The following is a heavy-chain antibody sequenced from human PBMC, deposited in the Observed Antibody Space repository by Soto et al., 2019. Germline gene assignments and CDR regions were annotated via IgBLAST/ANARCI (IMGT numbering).Heavy chain of an antibody. CDR1: GYSISSGYY. CDR3: ARAAITMIRDNWFDP. J-gene: IGHJ5*02. V-gene: IGHV4-38-2*01. CDR2: IYHSGST. Sequence: PSETLSLTCAVSGYSISSGYYWGWIRQPPGKGLEWIGSIYHSGSTYYNPSLKSRVTISVDTSKNQFSLKLSSVTAADTAVYYCARAAITMIRDNWFDPWGQGTLVTVS. D-gene: IGHD3-10*01.